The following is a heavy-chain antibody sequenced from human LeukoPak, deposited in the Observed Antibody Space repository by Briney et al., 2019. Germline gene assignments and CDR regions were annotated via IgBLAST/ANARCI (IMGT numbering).Heavy chain of an antibody. J-gene: IGHJ6*03. V-gene: IGHV4-34*01. CDR3: ARGRLDYYYMDV. CDR2: IHHTGAT. Sequence: PSETLSLTCAVYGGSLSGYFWSWIRQPPGKGLERIGEIHHTGATNYKPSLKSRVSISLDMSKNQLSLEMRSVTAADTAVYYCARGRLDYYYMDVWGRGTTVTVSS. D-gene: IGHD3-9*01. CDR1: GGSLSGYF.